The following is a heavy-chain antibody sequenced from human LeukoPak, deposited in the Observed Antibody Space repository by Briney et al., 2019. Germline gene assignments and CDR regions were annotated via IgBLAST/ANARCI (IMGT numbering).Heavy chain of an antibody. Sequence: GGSLRLSCAASGFIFSDYGMHWVRQAPGKGLEWVTTISYDGSNKYYADSVKGRFTISRDNSENTLYLQMNSLRAEDTAVYYCARGPQPGPVVPAALGLLLFDYWGQGTLVTVSS. J-gene: IGHJ4*02. D-gene: IGHD2-2*01. CDR1: GFIFSDYG. V-gene: IGHV3-30*03. CDR3: ARGPQPGPVVPAALGLLLFDY. CDR2: ISYDGSNK.